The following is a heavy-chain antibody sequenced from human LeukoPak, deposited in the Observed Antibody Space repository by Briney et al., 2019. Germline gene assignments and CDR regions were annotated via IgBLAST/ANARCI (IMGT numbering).Heavy chain of an antibody. CDR1: GFTVSSNY. D-gene: IGHD3-22*01. V-gene: IGHV3-53*05. J-gene: IGHJ5*02. Sequence: GGSLRLSCAASGFTVSSNYMSWVRQAPGKGLEWVSVIYSGGSTYYADSVKGRFTISRDNSKNTLYLQMNSLRSDDTAVYYCARVNYDSSGYTNWFDPWGQGTLVTVSS. CDR3: ARVNYDSSGYTNWFDP. CDR2: IYSGGST.